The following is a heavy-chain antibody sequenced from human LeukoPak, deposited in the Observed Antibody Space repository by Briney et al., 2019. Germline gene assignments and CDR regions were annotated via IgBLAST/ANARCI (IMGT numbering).Heavy chain of an antibody. CDR2: AHHTGFT. V-gene: IGHV4-59*11. CDR3: VRSDTIAVFRCGMDV. D-gene: IGHD6-19*01. J-gene: IGHJ6*02. Sequence: SETLSLTCSVSGGSITSLYWSWVRQPPGKGLEYACYAHHTGFTNYNPSLRGRVIVSMDTSKNQFSLTLNSVTAADTAVYYCVRSDTIAVFRCGMDVWGQGPTVTVSS. CDR1: GGSITSLY.